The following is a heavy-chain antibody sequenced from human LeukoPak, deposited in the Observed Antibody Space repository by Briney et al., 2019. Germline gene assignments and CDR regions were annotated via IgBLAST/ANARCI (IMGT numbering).Heavy chain of an antibody. Sequence: QPGGSLRLSCAASGFTFSSYAMSWVRQAPGKGLEWVSAISGSGGSTYYADSVKGRFTISRDNSKNTLYLQMNSLRAEDTAVYYCAKDLGVRYFDWVPVDYWGQGTLVTVSS. CDR2: ISGSGGST. D-gene: IGHD3-9*01. CDR3: AKDLGVRYFDWVPVDY. CDR1: GFTFSSYA. V-gene: IGHV3-23*01. J-gene: IGHJ4*02.